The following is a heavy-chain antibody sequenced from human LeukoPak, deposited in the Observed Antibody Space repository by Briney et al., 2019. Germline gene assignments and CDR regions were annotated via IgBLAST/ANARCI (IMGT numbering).Heavy chain of an antibody. D-gene: IGHD3-22*01. CDR3: ARDPYYYYDSSGSPFDY. Sequence: GGSLRLSCAASGFTFSDYYMSWIRQAPGKGLEWVSYISSSGSTIYYADSVKGRFTISRGNAKNSLYLQMNSLRAEDTAVYYCARDPYYYYDSSGSPFDYRGQGTLVTVSS. V-gene: IGHV3-11*01. CDR2: ISSSGSTI. CDR1: GFTFSDYY. J-gene: IGHJ4*02.